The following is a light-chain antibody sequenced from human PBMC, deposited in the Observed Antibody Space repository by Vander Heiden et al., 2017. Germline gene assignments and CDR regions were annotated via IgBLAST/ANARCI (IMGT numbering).Light chain of an antibody. Sequence: DIVMTQSPDSLAVSLGERATINCKSSQSVLSSSNNKNYLAWFQQKPGQPPNLLIYWTSTRESGVPDRFSGSGSGTDFTLTISSLQAEDVAVYYCQQYYSAPLTFGGGTELEIK. CDR1: QSVLSSSNNKNY. CDR3: QQYYSAPLT. J-gene: IGKJ4*01. CDR2: WTS. V-gene: IGKV4-1*01.